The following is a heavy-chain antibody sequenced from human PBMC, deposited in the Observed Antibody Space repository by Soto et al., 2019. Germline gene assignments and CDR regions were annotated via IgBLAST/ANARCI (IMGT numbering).Heavy chain of an antibody. CDR3: ARKVDCSSGRCGSMIGY. CDR2: IWYDGSNK. Sequence: PGGSLRLSCAASGFTFSSYGMHWVHQAPGKGLEWVAVIWYDGSNKYYADSVKGRFTISRDNSKNTLYLQMNSLRSEDTAVYYCARKVDCSSGRCGSMIGYWGQGTQVTVSS. D-gene: IGHD2-15*01. V-gene: IGHV3-33*01. J-gene: IGHJ4*02. CDR1: GFTFSSYG.